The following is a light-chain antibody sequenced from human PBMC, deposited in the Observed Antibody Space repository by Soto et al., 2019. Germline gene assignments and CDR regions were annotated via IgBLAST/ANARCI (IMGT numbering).Light chain of an antibody. CDR3: QQYDNLLPLT. Sequence: DLQMTQSPSSLSASVGDRVTITCQASQDISNYLNWYQQKPGKAPKLLIYDASNLETGVPSRFNGSGTGTDFTFTISSLQPEDIATYYCQQYDNLLPLTFGGGTKVEIK. V-gene: IGKV1-33*01. CDR1: QDISNY. CDR2: DAS. J-gene: IGKJ4*01.